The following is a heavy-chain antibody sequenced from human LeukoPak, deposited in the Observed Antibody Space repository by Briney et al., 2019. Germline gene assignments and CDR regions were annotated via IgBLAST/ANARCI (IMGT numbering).Heavy chain of an antibody. V-gene: IGHV2-5*02. CDR3: AHSLDSTSWYGYYYYMDV. CDR2: IYWDDDK. Sequence: SGPALVKPTQTLTLTCSVSGFSLTTPGVGVGWVRQPPGKALEWLGFIYWDDDKRYRPSLKSRLTITMDTSRSQVVLTLTNVDPVDTATYFCAHSLDSTSWYGYYYYMDVWGKGTTVTVSS. CDR1: GFSLTTPGVG. D-gene: IGHD2-2*01. J-gene: IGHJ6*03.